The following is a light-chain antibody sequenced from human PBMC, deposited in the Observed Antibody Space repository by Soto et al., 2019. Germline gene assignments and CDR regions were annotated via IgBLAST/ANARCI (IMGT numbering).Light chain of an antibody. CDR3: HQPIET. CDR1: QGISSY. Sequence: DIQLTQSPSFLSASVGDRVTLTCRASQGISSYLAWYQQKPGKAPKLLIYAASTLQSGVPSRVSGSGSGTEFTLTISSHHADDFSTYYSHQPIETFGQGTKVEIK. CDR2: AAS. J-gene: IGKJ1*01. V-gene: IGKV1-9*01.